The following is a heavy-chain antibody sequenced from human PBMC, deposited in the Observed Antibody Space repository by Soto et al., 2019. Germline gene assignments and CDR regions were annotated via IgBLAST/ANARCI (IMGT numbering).Heavy chain of an antibody. V-gene: IGHV4-31*03. CDR3: ARGQAGRSSSFYFDY. CDR2: IYYSGST. Sequence: SETLSLTCTVSGGSISSGGYYWSWIRQHPGKGLEWIGYIYYSGSTYYNPSLKSRVTISVDTSKNQFSLKLSSVTAADTAVYYCARGQAGRSSSFYFDYWGQGTLVTVSS. J-gene: IGHJ4*02. CDR1: GGSISSGGYY. D-gene: IGHD6-13*01.